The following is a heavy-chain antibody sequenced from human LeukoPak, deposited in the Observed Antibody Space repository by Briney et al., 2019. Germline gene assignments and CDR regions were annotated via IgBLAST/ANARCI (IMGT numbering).Heavy chain of an antibody. CDR1: GYSFTSYG. CDR3: AREGQQLAIDY. Sequence: GESLKISCKGSGYSFTSYGISWVRQAPGQGLEWMGWISAYNGNTNYAQKLQGRVTMTTDTSTSTAYMELRSLRSDDTAVYYCAREGQQLAIDYWGQGTLVTVSS. J-gene: IGHJ4*02. V-gene: IGHV1-18*04. CDR2: ISAYNGNT. D-gene: IGHD6-13*01.